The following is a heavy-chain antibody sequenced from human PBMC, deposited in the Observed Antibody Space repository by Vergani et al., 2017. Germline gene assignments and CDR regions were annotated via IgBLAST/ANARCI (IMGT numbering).Heavy chain of an antibody. D-gene: IGHD6-13*01. J-gene: IGHJ4*03. CDR1: GASMSSVGYY. CDR2: ILGSGTS. Sequence: QVQLQESGPGLVKPSQTLSLTCTVSGASMSSVGYYWTRIRQSAGKRLEWIGDILGSGTSNYNPSFQGRVSMSVATSKNQFSLTLSSVNATDTAVYYCARGSRAAGCSGPDSWGQGTRVTVSS. V-gene: IGHV4-61*02. CDR3: ARGSRAAGCSGPDS.